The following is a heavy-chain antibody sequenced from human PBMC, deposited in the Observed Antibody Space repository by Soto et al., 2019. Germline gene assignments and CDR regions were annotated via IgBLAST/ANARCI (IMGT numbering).Heavy chain of an antibody. CDR1: GFTFSNYS. D-gene: IGHD2-2*02. CDR2: ISSRSDI. CDR3: AREYTAWPLAYGLDV. Sequence: GGSLRLSCVGSGFTFSNYSINWVRQAPGKGLEWVSSISSRSDIYFADSVKGRFTISRDNAKNSVSLQMNSLRAEDTAVYYCAREYTAWPLAYGLDVWGQGTTVTVSS. J-gene: IGHJ6*02. V-gene: IGHV3-21*01.